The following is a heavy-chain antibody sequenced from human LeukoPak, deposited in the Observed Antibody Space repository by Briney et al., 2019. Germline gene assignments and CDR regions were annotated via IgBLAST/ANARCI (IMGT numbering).Heavy chain of an antibody. Sequence: GGSLRLSCAASGFIFSNYAMSWGRQVPGRSLEWVSTISSRGDSTYVADSVKGRFTISRDNSKNSLYLQMNTVRAEDTAVYYCVKGPRPDITVAHTVENWGQGTLVTASS. V-gene: IGHV3-23*01. CDR1: GFIFSNYA. CDR2: ISSRGDST. CDR3: VKGPRPDITVAHTVEN. D-gene: IGHD6-19*01. J-gene: IGHJ4*02.